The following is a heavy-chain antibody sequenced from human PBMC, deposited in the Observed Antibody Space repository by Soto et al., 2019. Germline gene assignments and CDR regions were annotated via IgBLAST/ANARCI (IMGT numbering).Heavy chain of an antibody. CDR2: IRSKANSYAT. J-gene: IGHJ6*02. CDR3: TRPPYDFWSGYYYGMDV. CDR1: GFTFSGSA. Sequence: GGSLRLSCAASGFTFSGSAMHWVRQASGKGLEWVGRIRSKANSYATAYAASVKGRFTTSRDDSKNTAYLQMNSLKTEDTAVYYCTRPPYDFWSGYYYGMDVWGQGTTVTVSS. D-gene: IGHD3-3*01. V-gene: IGHV3-73*01.